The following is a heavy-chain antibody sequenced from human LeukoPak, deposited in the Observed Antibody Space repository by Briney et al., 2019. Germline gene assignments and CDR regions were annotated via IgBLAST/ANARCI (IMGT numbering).Heavy chain of an antibody. D-gene: IGHD3-10*01. V-gene: IGHV4-4*02. CDR2: IYHSGST. CDR1: GGSISSNNW. CDR3: ARGGYYGSGNDFRFDP. J-gene: IGHJ5*02. Sequence: SGTLSLTCAVSGGSISSNNWWNWVRQPPGKGLEWIGEIYHSGSTNYNPSLKSRVTISVDTSKNQFSLKLKSVTAADTAVYYCARGGYYGSGNDFRFDPWGQGTLVTVSS.